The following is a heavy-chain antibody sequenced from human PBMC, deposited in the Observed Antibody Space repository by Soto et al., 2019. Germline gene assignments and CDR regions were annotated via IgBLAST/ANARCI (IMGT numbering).Heavy chain of an antibody. CDR2: IYHSGST. Sequence: QLQLQESGSGLVKPSQTLSLTCAVSGGSISSGGYSWSWIRQPPGKGLEWIGYIYHSGSTYYNPSLKSRVTISVDRSKNQFSLQLSSVTAADTAVYYGARAGGLGAVAADYWGQGTLVTVSS. CDR1: GGSISSGGYS. V-gene: IGHV4-30-2*01. J-gene: IGHJ4*02. CDR3: ARAGGLGAVAADY. D-gene: IGHD6-19*01.